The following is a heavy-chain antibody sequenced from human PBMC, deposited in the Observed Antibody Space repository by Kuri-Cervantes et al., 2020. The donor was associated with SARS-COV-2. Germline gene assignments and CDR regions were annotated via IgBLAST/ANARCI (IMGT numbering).Heavy chain of an antibody. CDR3: ARDCSSTSCYVGSACDFDY. J-gene: IGHJ4*02. D-gene: IGHD2-2*01. Sequence: GGSLRLSCAASGFTFSSYSMNWVRQAPGKGLEWVSYISSSSSTIYYADSVKGRFTISRDNAKNSLYLQMNSLRAEDTAVYYCARDCSSTSCYVGSACDFDYWGQGTLVTVSS. V-gene: IGHV3-48*01. CDR2: ISSSSSTI. CDR1: GFTFSSYS.